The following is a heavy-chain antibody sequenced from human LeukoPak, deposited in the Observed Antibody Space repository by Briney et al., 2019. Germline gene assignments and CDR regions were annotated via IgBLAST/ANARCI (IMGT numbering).Heavy chain of an antibody. V-gene: IGHV4-59*01. Sequence: SETLSLTCTVSGGSISSYYWSWIRQPPGKGLEWIGYIFYGGSTNYNPSLKSRVTMSVDTSKNQFSLKLSSVTAADTAVYYCARGGIAAHFDYWGQGTLVTVSS. CDR3: ARGGIAAHFDY. J-gene: IGHJ4*02. D-gene: IGHD6-13*01. CDR2: IFYGGST. CDR1: GGSISSYY.